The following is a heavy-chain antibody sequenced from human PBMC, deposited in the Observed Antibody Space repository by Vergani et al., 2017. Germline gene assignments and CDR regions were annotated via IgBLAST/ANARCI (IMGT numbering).Heavy chain of an antibody. CDR2: IYHSGST. Sequence: QVQLQESGPGLVKPSQTLSLTCTVSGGSISSGYYWGWIRQPPGKGLEWIGRIYHSGSTYYNPSLKSRVTISVDTSKNQFSLKLSSVTAADTAVYYCAREDNWNCFDYWGQGTLVTVSS. D-gene: IGHD1-7*01. V-gene: IGHV4-38-2*02. J-gene: IGHJ4*02. CDR1: GGSISSGYY. CDR3: AREDNWNCFDY.